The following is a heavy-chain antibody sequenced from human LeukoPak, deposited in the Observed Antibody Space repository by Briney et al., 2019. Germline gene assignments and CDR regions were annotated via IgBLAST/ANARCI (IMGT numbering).Heavy chain of an antibody. Sequence: PSETLSLTCTVYGGSFSGYYWSWIRQPPGKGQEWIGEINHSGSTNYNPSLKSRVTISVDTSKNQFSLKLSSVTAADTAVYYCAREPYCSSTSCPANFDYWGQGTLVTVSS. D-gene: IGHD2-2*01. CDR2: INHSGST. CDR3: AREPYCSSTSCPANFDY. V-gene: IGHV4-34*01. CDR1: GGSFSGYY. J-gene: IGHJ4*02.